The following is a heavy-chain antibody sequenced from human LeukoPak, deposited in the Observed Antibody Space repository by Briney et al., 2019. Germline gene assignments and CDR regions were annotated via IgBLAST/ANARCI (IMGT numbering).Heavy chain of an antibody. CDR2: ISAYNGNA. V-gene: IGHV1-18*01. J-gene: IGHJ4*02. CDR1: GYTFSIYG. CDR3: ARQADFGALLSPDH. D-gene: IGHD3-10*01. Sequence: GASVKVSCKTSGYTFSIYGISWVRQAPGQGLERMGWISAYNGNAVYEQNLQGRFTMTTDTSTSTAYMELRSLRSDDTAVYYCARQADFGALLSPDHWGQGTLVTVST.